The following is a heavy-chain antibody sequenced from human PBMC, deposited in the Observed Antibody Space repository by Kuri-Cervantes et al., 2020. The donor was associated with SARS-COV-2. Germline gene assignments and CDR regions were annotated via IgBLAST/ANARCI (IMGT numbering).Heavy chain of an antibody. Sequence: GGSLRLSCAASGFTFSSYGMHWVRQAPGKGLEWVAVIWYDGSNKYYADSVKGRFTISRDNSKNTLYLQMNSLRAEDTAVYYCAKGDSGSYLGASGYFDYWGQGTLVTVSS. J-gene: IGHJ4*02. CDR3: AKGDSGSYLGASGYFDY. V-gene: IGHV3-30*02. D-gene: IGHD1-26*01. CDR2: IWYDGSNK. CDR1: GFTFSSYG.